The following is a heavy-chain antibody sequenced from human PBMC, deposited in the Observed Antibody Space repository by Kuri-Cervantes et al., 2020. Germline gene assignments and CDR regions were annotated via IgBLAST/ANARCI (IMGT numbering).Heavy chain of an antibody. D-gene: IGHD2-2*01. CDR1: GYSFTSYW. CDR3: ARGLRYCSSTSCYGDNWFDP. Sequence: GGSLRLSCKGSGYSFTSYWIGWVRQMPGKGLEWMGIIYPGDSDTRYSPSFQGQVTISADKSISTAYLQWSSLKASDTAMYYCARGLRYCSSTSCYGDNWFDPWGQGTLVTVSS. J-gene: IGHJ5*02. V-gene: IGHV5-51*01. CDR2: IYPGDSDT.